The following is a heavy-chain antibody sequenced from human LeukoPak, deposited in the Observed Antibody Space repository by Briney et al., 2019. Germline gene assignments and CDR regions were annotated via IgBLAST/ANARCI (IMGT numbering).Heavy chain of an antibody. V-gene: IGHV4-39*01. Sequence: SETLSLTCFVSTGSITSTSYWAWIRQSPGKGLEWIGTTSSGGSAYYKTSLKSRVTISVDTSKTQLSLRLTSVTAADTAVYYCARQAGGDFVDSWGQGTLVSVS. CDR1: TGSITSTSY. CDR2: TSSGGSA. J-gene: IGHJ4*02. CDR3: ARQAGGDFVDS. D-gene: IGHD4-17*01.